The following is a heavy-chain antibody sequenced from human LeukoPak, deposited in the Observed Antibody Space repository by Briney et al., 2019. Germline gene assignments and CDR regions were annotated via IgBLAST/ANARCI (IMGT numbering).Heavy chain of an antibody. CDR3: ARDLQSYSSSWYLIDP. J-gene: IGHJ5*02. CDR1: GYTLTELS. V-gene: IGHV1-24*01. Sequence: ASVKVSCKVSGYTLTELSMHWVRQAPGKGLEWMGGFDPEDGETIYAQKFQGRVTMTRDTSISTAYMELSRLRSDDTAVYYCARDLQSYSSSWYLIDPWGQGTLVTVSS. D-gene: IGHD6-13*01. CDR2: FDPEDGET.